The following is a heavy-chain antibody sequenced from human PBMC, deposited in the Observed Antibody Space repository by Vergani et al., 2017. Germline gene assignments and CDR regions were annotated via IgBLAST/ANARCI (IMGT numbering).Heavy chain of an antibody. CDR1: GFSFSSSW. Sequence: EVQLVQSGPEVKKPGDSLTISCQGFGFSFSSSWIGWVRQRPGKGLEWICIIYPDDSETRYSPAFQGQVTISADRSKSTTFLKWSSLKASDTAVYYCARRQYVHSWVVSWFDPWGQGTQVTVSS. CDR3: ARRQYVHSWVVSWFDP. CDR2: IYPDDSET. D-gene: IGHD2-21*01. V-gene: IGHV5-51*01. J-gene: IGHJ5*02.